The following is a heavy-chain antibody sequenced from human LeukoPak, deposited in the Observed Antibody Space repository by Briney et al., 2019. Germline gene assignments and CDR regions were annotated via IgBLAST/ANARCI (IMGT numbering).Heavy chain of an antibody. CDR1: GYTFTSYG. J-gene: IGHJ4*02. Sequence: ASVKVSCKASGYTFTSYGISWVRQAPGQGLEWMGWISAYNGNTNYAQKLQGRVTMTTDTSTSTAYMELRSLRSDDTAVYYCARDLYYYDSSGPTGPLRYWGQGTLVTVSS. V-gene: IGHV1-18*01. CDR3: ARDLYYYDSSGPTGPLRY. D-gene: IGHD3-22*01. CDR2: ISAYNGNT.